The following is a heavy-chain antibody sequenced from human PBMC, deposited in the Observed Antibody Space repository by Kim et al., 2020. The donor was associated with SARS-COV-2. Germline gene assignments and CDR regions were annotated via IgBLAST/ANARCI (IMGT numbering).Heavy chain of an antibody. Sequence: SVKVSCKASGGTFSNYAVAWVRQVSGQGLEWMGGIIPIFAAPHYAQNFQGRVTISADESTTTAYMELSSLRSEDPAIYYCARGGPRSGYSYGSFDYWAQ. V-gene: IGHV1-69*13. CDR1: GGTFSNYA. D-gene: IGHD5-18*01. CDR2: IIPIFAAP. J-gene: IGHJ4*02. CDR3: ARGGPRSGYSYGSFDY.